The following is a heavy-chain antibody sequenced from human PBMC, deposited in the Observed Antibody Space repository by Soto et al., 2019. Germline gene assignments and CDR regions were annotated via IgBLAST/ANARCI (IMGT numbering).Heavy chain of an antibody. Sequence: EVQLLESGGGLVQPGGSLRLSCAASGFTFSSYAMSWVRQAPGKGLEWVSAISGSGGSTYYADSVKGRFTISRDNSKNTLYLQMNSLRAEDTAVYYCAKRYHQYYYYYYYMDVWGKGTTVTVSS. D-gene: IGHD2-2*01. J-gene: IGHJ6*03. CDR2: ISGSGGST. CDR3: AKRYHQYYYYYYYMDV. CDR1: GFTFSSYA. V-gene: IGHV3-23*01.